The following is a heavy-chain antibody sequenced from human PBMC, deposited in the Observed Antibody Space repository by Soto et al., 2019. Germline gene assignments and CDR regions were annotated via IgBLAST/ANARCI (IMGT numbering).Heavy chain of an antibody. Sequence: SETLSLTXTVSGGSISSYYWSWIRQPPGKGLEWIGYIYYSGSTNYNPSLKSRVTISVDTSKNQFSLKLSSVTAADTAVYYRARERGYSYGSDYGMDVWGQGTTVTVSS. CDR2: IYYSGST. J-gene: IGHJ6*02. D-gene: IGHD5-18*01. CDR1: GGSISSYY. V-gene: IGHV4-59*01. CDR3: ARERGYSYGSDYGMDV.